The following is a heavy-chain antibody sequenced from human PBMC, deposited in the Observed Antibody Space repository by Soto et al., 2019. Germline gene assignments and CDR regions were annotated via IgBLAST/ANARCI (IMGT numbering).Heavy chain of an antibody. CDR3: ARGASSGYYQFDY. D-gene: IGHD3-22*01. Sequence: SETLSLTCTVSGGSVIRGSYYWIWIRQPPGKGLEWIGYIYYSGSTNYNPSLKSRVTISVDTSKNQFSLKLSSVTAADTAVYYCARGASSGYYQFDYWGQGTLVTVSS. V-gene: IGHV4-61*01. CDR2: IYYSGST. CDR1: GGSVIRGSYY. J-gene: IGHJ4*02.